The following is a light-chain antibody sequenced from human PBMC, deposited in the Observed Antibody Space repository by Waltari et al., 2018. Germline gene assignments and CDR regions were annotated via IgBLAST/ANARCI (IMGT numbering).Light chain of an antibody. V-gene: IGKV3-15*01. CDR3: HQYNNWPRT. J-gene: IGKJ1*01. CDR1: QSVGSK. CDR2: GAS. Sequence: EKVMTQSPATLSVSPGERATLSCRASQSVGSKLAWYQQKPGQAPRLLIYGASTRATGIPARFSGSGSGTEFTLTISSLQSEDFAVYYCHQYNNWPRTFGQGTKVEIK.